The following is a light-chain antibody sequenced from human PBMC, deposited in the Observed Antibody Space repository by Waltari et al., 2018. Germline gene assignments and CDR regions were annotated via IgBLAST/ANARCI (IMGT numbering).Light chain of an antibody. J-gene: IGKJ3*01. V-gene: IGKV4-1*01. CDR1: QSVLFSPNNKNY. CDR2: GSS. CDR3: HQYYSTPPT. Sequence: DIVMTQSPDSLAVSLGERASINFRSRQSVLFSPNNKNYLAWYQQKPGQPPKLLIYGSSTRESGVPDRFSGSGSGTDFTLSISRLQAEDVAVYYCHQYYSTPPTFGPGTKVDIK.